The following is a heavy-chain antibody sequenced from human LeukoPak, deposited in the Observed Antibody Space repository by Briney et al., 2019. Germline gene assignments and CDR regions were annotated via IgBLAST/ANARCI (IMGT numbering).Heavy chain of an antibody. Sequence: GGSLRLSCAASGFTFSSYGMHWVRQAPGKGLEWVAVISYDGSNKYYADSVKGRFTISRDNSKNTLYLQMNSLGAEDTAVYYCAKESVGSYSPHAFDIWGQGTMVTVSS. D-gene: IGHD1-26*01. V-gene: IGHV3-30*18. CDR2: ISYDGSNK. J-gene: IGHJ3*02. CDR1: GFTFSSYG. CDR3: AKESVGSYSPHAFDI.